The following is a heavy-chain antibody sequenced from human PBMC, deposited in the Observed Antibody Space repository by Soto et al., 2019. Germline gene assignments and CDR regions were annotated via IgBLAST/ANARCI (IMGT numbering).Heavy chain of an antibody. D-gene: IGHD2-15*01. J-gene: IGHJ5*02. CDR2: IWYDGSNK. V-gene: IGHV3-33*01. CDR3: ARDAVPGVVNWFDP. CDR1: GFTFSSYG. Sequence: PGGSLRLSCAASGFTFSSYGMHWVRQAPGKGLEWVAVIWYDGSNKYYADSVKGRFTISRDNSKNTLYLQMNSLRAEDTAVYYCARDAVPGVVNWFDPWGQGTLVTVS.